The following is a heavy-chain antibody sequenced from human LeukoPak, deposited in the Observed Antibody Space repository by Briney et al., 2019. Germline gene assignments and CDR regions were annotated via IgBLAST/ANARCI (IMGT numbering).Heavy chain of an antibody. V-gene: IGHV3-66*02. CDR3: ARAFSNYYHMDV. Sequence: PGGSLRLSCKASGFNVSANYMSWFRQAPGKGLEWVSVIYIAGNTYYTDSVKGRFTISRDNSKNTLCLQMNSLRAEDTAVYYCARAFSNYYHMDVWGKGTTVIVSS. CDR2: IYIAGNT. J-gene: IGHJ6*03. CDR1: GFNVSANY.